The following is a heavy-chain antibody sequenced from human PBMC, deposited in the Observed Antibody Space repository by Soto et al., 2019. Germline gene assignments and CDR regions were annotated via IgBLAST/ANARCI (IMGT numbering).Heavy chain of an antibody. CDR2: IIPILGIA. Sequence: SVKVSCKASGGTFSSYTISWVRQAPGQGLEWMGRIIPILGIANYAQKFQGRVTITADKSTSTAYMELSSLRSEDTAVYYCASLLGYYYDSSGKALDVWGQGTTVTVSS. CDR3: ASLLGYYYDSSGKALDV. V-gene: IGHV1-69*02. J-gene: IGHJ6*02. CDR1: GGTFSSYT. D-gene: IGHD3-22*01.